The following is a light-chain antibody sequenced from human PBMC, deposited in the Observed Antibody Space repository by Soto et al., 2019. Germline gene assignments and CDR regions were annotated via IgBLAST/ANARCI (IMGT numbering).Light chain of an antibody. V-gene: IGLV1-44*01. J-gene: IGLJ2*01. CDR1: SSNIGSNT. CDR2: SNN. CDR3: VAWDDSLNGYVV. Sequence: QSALTQPPSASGTPGQRVTISCSGSSSNIGSNTVNWYQQLPGTAPKLVIYSNNQRPSGVPDRFSGSKSGTSASLAISGRQSEDEADYYCVAWDDSLNGYVVFGGGTK.